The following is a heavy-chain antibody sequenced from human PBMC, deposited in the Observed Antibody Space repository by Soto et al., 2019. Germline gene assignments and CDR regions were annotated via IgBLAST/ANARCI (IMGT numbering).Heavy chain of an antibody. CDR2: VIPILGQA. D-gene: IGHD1-26*01. V-gene: IGHV1-69*01. Sequence: QVQLVQSGAEVKKPGSSVKVSCKASGGIFSSYAISWLRQAPGQGLEWMGAVIPILGQAYYAQNFQDRVTITADESTRTAYMDLISLRSDDTAVYFCARVGGVGALPGADYWGQGTLVTVSS. CDR3: ARVGGVGALPGADY. CDR1: GGIFSSYA. J-gene: IGHJ4*02.